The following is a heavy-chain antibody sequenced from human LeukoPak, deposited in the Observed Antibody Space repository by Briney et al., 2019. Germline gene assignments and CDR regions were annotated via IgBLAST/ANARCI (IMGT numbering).Heavy chain of an antibody. CDR2: IGIDSGNT. J-gene: IGHJ4*02. Sequence: PGESLRLSCTASGFPFIEYSMNWVRQAPGKGLEWLSYIGIDSGNTKYADSVRGRFTISTDKAKNSLYLQMNSLRVEDTAVYYCARDHNYAFDNWGQGTLVSVAS. D-gene: IGHD1-1*01. CDR1: GFPFIEYS. CDR3: ARDHNYAFDN. V-gene: IGHV3-48*01.